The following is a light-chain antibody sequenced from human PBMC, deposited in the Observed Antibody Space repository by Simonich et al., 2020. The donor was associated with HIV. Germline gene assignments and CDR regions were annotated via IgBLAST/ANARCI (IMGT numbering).Light chain of an antibody. J-gene: IGLJ3*02. CDR3: AAWDDSLWV. Sequence: QSVLTQPPSASGTPGQRVTIPCSGSSSNIGSDTVTWYQQLPGTAPKLLISSNNPRPSGVPDRFSGSKSGTSASLAISGLQSEDEADYYCAAWDDSLWVFGGGTKLTVL. CDR1: SSNIGSDT. CDR2: SNN. V-gene: IGLV1-44*01.